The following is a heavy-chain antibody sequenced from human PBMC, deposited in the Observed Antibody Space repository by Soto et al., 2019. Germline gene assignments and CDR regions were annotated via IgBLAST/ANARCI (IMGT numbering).Heavy chain of an antibody. J-gene: IGHJ6*02. D-gene: IGHD2-2*01. Sequence: EVQLVESGGGLIQPGGSLRLSCAASGFTVSSNYMSWVRQAPGKGLEWVSVIYSGGSTYYADSVKGRFTISRDNSKNTLYLQMNSLRAEDTAVYYCARGRYQLHSYYYGMDVWGQGTTVTVSS. CDR2: IYSGGST. CDR3: ARGRYQLHSYYYGMDV. CDR1: GFTVSSNY. V-gene: IGHV3-53*01.